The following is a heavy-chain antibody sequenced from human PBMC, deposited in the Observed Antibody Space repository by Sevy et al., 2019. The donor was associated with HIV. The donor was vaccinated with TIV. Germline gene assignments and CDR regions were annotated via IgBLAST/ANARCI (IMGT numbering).Heavy chain of an antibody. J-gene: IGHJ4*02. CDR1: GYTFSRSV. Sequence: GPVKVSCMASGYTFSRSVMTWVRQAPGQGLEWMGWISTYNGKTNYAQKFQDRVTMTTDTSTNTAYMELRSLRSDDTAIYFCARGRGIAVAGGGYYSDYWGQGSLVTVSS. CDR2: ISTYNGKT. CDR3: ARGRGIAVAGGGYYSDY. V-gene: IGHV1-18*04. D-gene: IGHD6-19*01.